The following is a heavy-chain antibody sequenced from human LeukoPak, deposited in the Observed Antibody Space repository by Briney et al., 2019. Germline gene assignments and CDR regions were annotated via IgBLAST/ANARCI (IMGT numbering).Heavy chain of an antibody. J-gene: IGHJ5*02. V-gene: IGHV4-30-2*03. D-gene: IGHD2-2*01. CDR3: ARHTTIRGYCSSISCSNSFDP. CDR1: GGSISSGDYF. Sequence: PSQTLSLTCNVSGGSISSGDYFWNWIRQPPGKGLEWIGSIYYSGSTYYNPSLKSRVTISVDTSKNQFSLKLSSVTAADTAVYYCARHTTIRGYCSSISCSNSFDPWGQGTLVTVSS. CDR2: IYYSGST.